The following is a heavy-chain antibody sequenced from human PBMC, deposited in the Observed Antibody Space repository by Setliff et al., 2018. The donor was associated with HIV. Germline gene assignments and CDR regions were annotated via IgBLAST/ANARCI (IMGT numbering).Heavy chain of an antibody. J-gene: IGHJ4*02. Sequence: PSETLSLTCTVSGDSISDYYSSWIRQSPGKGLEWLGYVVYGGVSNYSPSLKSRATISLDTSKNQFSLMLTSVTAADTAVYYCAKEERTSWPRVDSWGQGTLVTVSS. CDR1: GDSISDYY. V-gene: IGHV4-59*12. CDR2: VVYGGVS. CDR3: AKEERTSWPRVDS. D-gene: IGHD6-13*01.